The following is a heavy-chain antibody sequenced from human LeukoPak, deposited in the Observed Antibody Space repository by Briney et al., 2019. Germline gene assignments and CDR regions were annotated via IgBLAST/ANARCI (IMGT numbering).Heavy chain of an antibody. Sequence: GGSLRLSCAASGFTFSSYAMHWVRQAPGKGLEWVAVISYDGSNKYYADSVKGRFTISRDNSKNTLYLQMNSLRAEDTAVYYCASESQTYSSGWYNWFDPRGQGTLVTVSS. V-gene: IGHV3-30*04. CDR3: ASESQTYSSGWYNWFDP. J-gene: IGHJ5*02. CDR1: GFTFSSYA. D-gene: IGHD6-19*01. CDR2: ISYDGSNK.